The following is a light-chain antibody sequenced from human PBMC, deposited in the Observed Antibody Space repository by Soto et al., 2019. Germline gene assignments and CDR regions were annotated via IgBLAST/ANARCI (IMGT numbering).Light chain of an antibody. CDR3: SSYTSSNTLV. CDR2: DVT. CDR1: SRDVGGYEY. J-gene: IGLJ1*01. V-gene: IGLV2-14*01. Sequence: QSVLTQPASVSGSPGQSITISCTGTSRDVGGYEYVSWFQQHPGKAPKLMIYDVTNRPSGVSNRFSGSKSGNTASLTISGLQAEDEADYFCSSYTSSNTLVFATGTKVTVL.